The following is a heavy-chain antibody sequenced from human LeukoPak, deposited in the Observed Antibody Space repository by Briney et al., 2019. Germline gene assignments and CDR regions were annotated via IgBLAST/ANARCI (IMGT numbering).Heavy chain of an antibody. J-gene: IGHJ6*03. Sequence: SGGSLRLSCAASGFTFSSYWMSWVRQTPGKGLEWVANIAPDGSLKYYVDSVKGRFTISRDNAKNSLYLQMNSLRADDTAVYYCARRGNYSYYHMDVWGKGTTVTVSS. CDR3: ARRGNYSYYHMDV. CDR2: IAPDGSLK. CDR1: GFTFSSYW. V-gene: IGHV3-7*01.